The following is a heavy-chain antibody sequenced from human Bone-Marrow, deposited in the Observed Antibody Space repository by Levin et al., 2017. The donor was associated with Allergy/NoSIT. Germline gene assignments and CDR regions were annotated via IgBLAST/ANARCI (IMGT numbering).Heavy chain of an antibody. CDR3: ARGAADCDGDCFPDF. V-gene: IGHV3-30*14. D-gene: IGHD2-21*02. CDR2: ISDDGTKK. J-gene: IGHJ1*01. Sequence: PGGSLRLSCAASRFTFSTYVMHWVRQTPGKGLQWVTFISDDGTKKYYVDSVRGRFTISRDNSKNTLSLQLSSLRGEDTAVYYCARGAADCDGDCFPDFWGQGTQVTVSS. CDR1: RFTFSTYV.